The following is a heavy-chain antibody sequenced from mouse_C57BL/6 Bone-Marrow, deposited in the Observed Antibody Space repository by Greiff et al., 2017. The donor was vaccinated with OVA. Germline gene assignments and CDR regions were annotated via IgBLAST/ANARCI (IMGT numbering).Heavy chain of an antibody. CDR1: GFTFSDYG. V-gene: IGHV5-17*01. Sequence: EVMLVESGGGLVKPGGSLKLSCAASGFTFSDYGMHWVRQAPEKGLEWVAYISSGSSTIYYAATVKGRFTISRDNAKNTLFLQMTSLRSEDTAMYYCASITTDFDYWGQGTTLTVSS. D-gene: IGHD1-1*01. J-gene: IGHJ2*01. CDR3: ASITTDFDY. CDR2: ISSGSSTI.